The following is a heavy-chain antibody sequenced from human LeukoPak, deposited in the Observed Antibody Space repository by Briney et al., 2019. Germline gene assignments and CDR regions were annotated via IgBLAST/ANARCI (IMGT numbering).Heavy chain of an antibody. D-gene: IGHD6-19*01. CDR1: GYTFTSYY. J-gene: IGHJ6*02. Sequence: ASVKVSCKASGYTFTSYYMHWVRQAPGQGLEWMGIINPSGGSTSYAQKFQGRVTMTRDTSTSTVYMELSSLRSEDMAVYYCARAKVAGPQNYYYYYGMDVWGQGTTVTVSS. V-gene: IGHV1-46*01. CDR3: ARAKVAGPQNYYYYYGMDV. CDR2: INPSGGST.